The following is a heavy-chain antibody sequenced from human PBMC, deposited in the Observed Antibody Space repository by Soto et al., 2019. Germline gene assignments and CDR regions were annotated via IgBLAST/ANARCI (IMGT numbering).Heavy chain of an antibody. D-gene: IGHD3-16*01. CDR3: ARELDWGYDWGNFDY. J-gene: IGHJ4*02. CDR2: ISSSGSTI. CDR1: GFTFSSYE. Sequence: EVQLVESGGGLVQPGGSLRLSCAASGFTFSSYEMNWVRQAPGKGLEWVSYISSSGSTIYYADSVKGRFTISRDNAKNSLYLQMNSLRAEDTAVYYCARELDWGYDWGNFDYWGQGTLVTVSS. V-gene: IGHV3-48*03.